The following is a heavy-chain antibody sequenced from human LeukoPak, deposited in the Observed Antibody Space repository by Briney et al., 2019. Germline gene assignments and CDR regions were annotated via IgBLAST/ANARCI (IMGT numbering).Heavy chain of an antibody. CDR1: GYTFTSNY. D-gene: IGHD3-10*01. J-gene: IGHJ6*03. Sequence: GASVKVSCKAFGYTFTSNYMHWVRQAPGQGLEWMGWINPNSGGTNYAQKFQGRVTMTRDTSISTAYMELSRLRSDDTAVYYCARVRGGYDDNFYYNYYMDVWGKGTTVTVSS. CDR3: ARVRGGYDDNFYYNYYMDV. V-gene: IGHV1-2*02. CDR2: INPNSGGT.